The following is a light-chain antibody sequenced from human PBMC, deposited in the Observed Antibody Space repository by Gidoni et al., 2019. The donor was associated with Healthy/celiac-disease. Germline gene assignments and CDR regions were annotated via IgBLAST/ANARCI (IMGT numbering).Light chain of an antibody. CDR3: QKYNSAPRRT. V-gene: IGKV1-27*01. CDR2: AAS. Sequence: IPMTQSPSSLSASVGDRVTITCRASQGISNYLAWYQQKPGKVPKLLIYAASTWQSGVPSRFSGSGSGTDFTLTISSLQPEDVATYYCQKYNSAPRRTFGQGTKLEIK. J-gene: IGKJ2*01. CDR1: QGISNY.